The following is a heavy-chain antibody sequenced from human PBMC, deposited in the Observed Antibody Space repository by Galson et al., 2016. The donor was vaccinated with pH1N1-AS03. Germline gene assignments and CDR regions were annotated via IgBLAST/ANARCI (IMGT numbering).Heavy chain of an antibody. CDR2: LNPRSGAT. CDR1: GYIFTDYF. CDR3: ARRHDILNGFSAGSSFYHHMDV. Sequence: SVKVSCKASGYIFTDYFLHWVRQAPGQGPEWMGRLNPRSGATDYAQRFQGRVTVTRDTSISTASMELDRLRSDDTAVYYCARRHDILNGFSAGSSFYHHMDVWAKGTTVTVSS. J-gene: IGHJ6*03. D-gene: IGHD3-9*01. V-gene: IGHV1-2*06.